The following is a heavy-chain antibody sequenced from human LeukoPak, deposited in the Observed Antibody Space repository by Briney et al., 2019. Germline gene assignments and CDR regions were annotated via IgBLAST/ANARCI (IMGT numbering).Heavy chain of an antibody. CDR2: IRYDGSNK. Sequence: GGSLRLSCAASGFTFSSYEMNWVRQAPGKGLEWVAFIRYDGSNKYYADSVKGRFTISRDNSKNTLYLQMNSLRAEDTAVYYCAKESGRFLEWLDWFDPWGQGTLVTVSS. CDR3: AKESGRFLEWLDWFDP. V-gene: IGHV3-30*02. D-gene: IGHD3-3*01. CDR1: GFTFSSYE. J-gene: IGHJ5*02.